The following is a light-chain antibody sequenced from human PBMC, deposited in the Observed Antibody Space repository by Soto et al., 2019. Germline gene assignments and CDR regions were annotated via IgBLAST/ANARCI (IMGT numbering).Light chain of an antibody. CDR3: CSYASYATGTTSVV. CDR1: SSDVGGYNL. Sequence: QSVLTQPASVSGSPGQSITISCTGTSSDVGGYNLVSWYQQHPGKAPKLMIYEGSKRPSGVSNRFSGSKSGNTASLTISGLQAEDEADYYCCSYASYATGTTSVVFGGGTQLTVL. J-gene: IGLJ2*01. CDR2: EGS. V-gene: IGLV2-23*01.